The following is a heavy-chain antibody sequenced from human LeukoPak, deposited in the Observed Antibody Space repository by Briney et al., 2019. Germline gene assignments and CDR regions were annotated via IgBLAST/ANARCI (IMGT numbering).Heavy chain of an antibody. CDR2: MNPNSGNT. CDR1: GYTFTSYD. J-gene: IGHJ4*02. CDR3: ARVGLRYCSSTSCRDFDY. D-gene: IGHD2-2*01. V-gene: IGHV1-8*01. Sequence: ASVKVSCKASGYTFTSYDINWVRQATGQGLEGMGWMNPNSGNTGYAQKFQGRVTMTRNTSISTAYMELSSLRSEDTAVYYCARVGLRYCSSTSCRDFDYWGQGTLVTVSS.